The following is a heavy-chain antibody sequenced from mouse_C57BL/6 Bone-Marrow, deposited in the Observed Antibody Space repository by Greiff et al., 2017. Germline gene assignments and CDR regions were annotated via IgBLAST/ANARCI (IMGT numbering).Heavy chain of an antibody. CDR3: ARVIYYGNSALYAMDY. D-gene: IGHD2-1*01. V-gene: IGHV1-53*01. Sequence: QVQLQQSGTELVKPGASVKLSCKASGYTFTSYWMHWVKQRPGQGLEWIGNINPSNGGTNYNEKFKSKATLTVDKSSSTAYMQLSSLTSEDSAVYYCARVIYYGNSALYAMDYWGQGTSVTVSS. CDR1: GYTFTSYW. J-gene: IGHJ4*01. CDR2: INPSNGGT.